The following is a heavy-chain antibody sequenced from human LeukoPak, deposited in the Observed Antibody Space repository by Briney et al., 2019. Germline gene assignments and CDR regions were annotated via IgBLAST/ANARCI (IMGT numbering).Heavy chain of an antibody. CDR3: ARDPGIAVAGTVYFDY. V-gene: IGHV1-2*02. J-gene: IGHJ4*02. Sequence: ASVKVSCKASGYTFTGYYMHWVRQAPGQGLEWMGWINPNSGGTNYAQKFQGRVTMTRDTSISTAYMELSSLRSEDTAVYYCARDPGIAVAGTVYFDYWGQGTLVTVSS. CDR1: GYTFTGYY. D-gene: IGHD6-19*01. CDR2: INPNSGGT.